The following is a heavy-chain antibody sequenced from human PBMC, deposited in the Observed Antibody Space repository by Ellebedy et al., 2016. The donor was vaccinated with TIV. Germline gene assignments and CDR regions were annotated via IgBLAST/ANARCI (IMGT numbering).Heavy chain of an antibody. Sequence: SETLSLTXAVYGGSFSGYYWSWIRQPPGKGLEWIGEINHSGSTNYNPSLKSRVTISVDTSKNQFSLKLSSVTAADTAVYYCARRPLWEPVDYWGQGTLVTVSS. J-gene: IGHJ4*02. CDR1: GGSFSGYY. CDR3: ARRPLWEPVDY. V-gene: IGHV4-34*01. CDR2: INHSGST. D-gene: IGHD1-26*01.